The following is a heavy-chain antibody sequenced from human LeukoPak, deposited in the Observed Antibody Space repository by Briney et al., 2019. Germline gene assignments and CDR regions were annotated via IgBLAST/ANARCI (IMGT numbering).Heavy chain of an antibody. J-gene: IGHJ6*03. CDR1: GSTFSSYE. D-gene: IGHD6-19*01. CDR3: ARVVSGWSLYYYYYMDV. Sequence: GGSLRLSCAASGSTFSSYEMNWVRQAPGKGLEWVSYISSSGSTIYYADSVKGRFTISRDNAKNSLYLQMNSLRAEDTAVYYCARVVSGWSLYYYYYMDVWGKGTTVTVSS. CDR2: ISSSGSTI. V-gene: IGHV3-48*03.